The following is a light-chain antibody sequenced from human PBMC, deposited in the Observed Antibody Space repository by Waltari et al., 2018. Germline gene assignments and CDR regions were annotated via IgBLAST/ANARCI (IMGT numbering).Light chain of an antibody. CDR2: AAS. J-gene: IGKJ5*01. CDR1: QGISSY. CDR3: QQLNSYPIT. V-gene: IGKV1-9*01. Sequence: DIQLTQSPSFLSASVGDRVTIPCRASQGISSYLAWYQQKPGKAPKLLIYAASTLQSGVPSRFSGSGSGTEFTLTISSLQPEDSATYYCQQLNSYPITFGQGTRVESK.